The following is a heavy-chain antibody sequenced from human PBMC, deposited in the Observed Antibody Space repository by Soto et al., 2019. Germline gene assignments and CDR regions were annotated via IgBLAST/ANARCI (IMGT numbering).Heavy chain of an antibody. CDR1: GVSISSGDYY. V-gene: IGHV4-30-4*01. CDR2: IYYSGST. J-gene: IGHJ4*02. Sequence: PSETLSLTCTVSGVSISSGDYYWSWLRQPPGKGLEWIEYIYYSGSTYYNPSLKRRVTISVDTSKNQFSLKLSSVTAADTAVYYCARVPDYWGQGILVTVSS. D-gene: IGHD2-2*01. CDR3: ARVPDY.